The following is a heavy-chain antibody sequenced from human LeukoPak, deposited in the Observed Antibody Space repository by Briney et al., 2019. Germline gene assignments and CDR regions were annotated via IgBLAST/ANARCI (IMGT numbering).Heavy chain of an antibody. Sequence: SETLSLTCTVSGGSVSSYYWSWIRQPAGKGLEWIGRIYTSGSTNYNPSLKSRVTMSVDTSKNQFSLKLSSVTAADTAVYYCARDYSSGYFNWFDPWGQGTLVTVSS. V-gene: IGHV4-4*07. J-gene: IGHJ5*02. D-gene: IGHD3-22*01. CDR2: IYTSGST. CDR1: GGSVSSYY. CDR3: ARDYSSGYFNWFDP.